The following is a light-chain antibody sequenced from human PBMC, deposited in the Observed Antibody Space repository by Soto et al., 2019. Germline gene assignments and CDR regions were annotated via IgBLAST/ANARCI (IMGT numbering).Light chain of an antibody. CDR1: QSVKSY. CDR2: DAS. Sequence: EIVLTQSPATLSLSPGARAPLSCRASQSVKSYLAWYQQKPGQAPRLLIYDASNRATDIPARFSGSGSGTDFTLTISSLEPEDFAVYSCQQRSNWPITFGQGTRLEIK. V-gene: IGKV3-11*01. CDR3: QQRSNWPIT. J-gene: IGKJ5*01.